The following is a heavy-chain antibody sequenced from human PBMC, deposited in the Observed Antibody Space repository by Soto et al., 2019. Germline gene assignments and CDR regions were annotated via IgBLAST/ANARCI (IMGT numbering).Heavy chain of an antibody. CDR2: ISGSGGSA. D-gene: IGHD3-9*01. CDR3: VKGRHYDILTVYLDS. J-gene: IGHJ4*02. CDR1: GFTFSAYS. Sequence: GGSLRLSCSASGFTFSAYSMHWVRQAPGKGLQYVAAISGSGGSAYYADSVKGRFTISRDNSKNILYLQMNSLRSEDTAVYFCVKGRHYDILTVYLDSWGQGTLVTVSS. V-gene: IGHV3-64D*06.